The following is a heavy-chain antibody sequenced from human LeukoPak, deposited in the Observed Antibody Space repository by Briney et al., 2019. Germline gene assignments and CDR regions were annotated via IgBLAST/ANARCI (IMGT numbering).Heavy chain of an antibody. Sequence: GGSLRLSCAASAFTFSNYWMGWVRQAPGKGLEWVANIKQDGSEKYYVDSVKGRFTISRDNAKNSLYLQMNSLRAEDTAVYYCARGLWFGPKPEYFDYWGQGTPVTVSS. V-gene: IGHV3-7*01. D-gene: IGHD3-10*01. CDR2: IKQDGSEK. CDR3: ARGLWFGPKPEYFDY. CDR1: AFTFSNYW. J-gene: IGHJ4*02.